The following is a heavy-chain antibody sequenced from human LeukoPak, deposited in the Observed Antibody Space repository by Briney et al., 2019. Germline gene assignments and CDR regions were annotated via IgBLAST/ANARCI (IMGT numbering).Heavy chain of an antibody. CDR3: ARPTAITSHFDF. J-gene: IGHJ4*02. CDR2: VSPEDSET. V-gene: IGHV5-51*01. CDR1: GYKFSSYW. Sequence: PGESLKISCKASGYKFSSYWIGWVRQMPGRGLEWMGIVSPEDSETRYSPSFEGEVTISVDKSISTAYLQWASLKISDSGIYYCARPTAITSHFDFWGQGTPVTVSS. D-gene: IGHD4-23*01.